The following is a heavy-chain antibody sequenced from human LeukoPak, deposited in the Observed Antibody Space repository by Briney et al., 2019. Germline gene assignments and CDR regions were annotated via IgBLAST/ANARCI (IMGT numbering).Heavy chain of an antibody. J-gene: IGHJ4*02. CDR3: ARDRIWYFDY. CDR1: GFTFSSYA. D-gene: IGHD5-24*01. V-gene: IGHV3-30*04. CDR2: ISYDGSNK. Sequence: GRSLRLSCAASGFTFSSYAMHWVRQAPGKGLEWVAVISYDGSNKYYADSVKGRFTISRVNSKNTLYLQMNSLRAEDTAVYYCARDRIWYFDYWGQGTLVTVSS.